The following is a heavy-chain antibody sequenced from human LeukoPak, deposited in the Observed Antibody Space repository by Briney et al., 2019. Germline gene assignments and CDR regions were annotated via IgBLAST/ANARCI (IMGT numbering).Heavy chain of an antibody. CDR3: ARVLSRARYFDWLLQRNYGMDV. Sequence: GGSLRLSCAASGFTFSSYSMNWVRQAPGKGLEWVSSISSSSSYIYYADSVKGRFTISRDNAENSLYLQMNSLRAEDTAVYYCARVLSRARYFDWLLQRNYGMDVWGQGTTVTVSS. J-gene: IGHJ6*02. D-gene: IGHD3-9*01. V-gene: IGHV3-21*01. CDR1: GFTFSSYS. CDR2: ISSSSSYI.